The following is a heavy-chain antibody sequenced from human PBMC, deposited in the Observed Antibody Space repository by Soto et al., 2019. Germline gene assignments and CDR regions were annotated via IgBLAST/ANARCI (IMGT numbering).Heavy chain of an antibody. D-gene: IGHD3-16*01. CDR2: TSYDGSDK. CDR3: ARWGTTGGLDV. V-gene: IGHV3-30*19. CDR1: GFTFRSYV. Sequence: QVHLVESGGGVVQPGTSLRVSCAGSGFTFRSYVIHWVRQAPGKGLEWVALTSYDGSDKYYGDSVRGRFTISRDNSRNTVDLQMDSLRLEYTALYYCARWGTTGGLDVWGQGTLVSVSS. J-gene: IGHJ1*01.